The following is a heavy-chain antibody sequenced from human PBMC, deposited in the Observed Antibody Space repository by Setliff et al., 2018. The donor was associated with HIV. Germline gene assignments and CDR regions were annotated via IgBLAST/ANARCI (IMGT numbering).Heavy chain of an antibody. V-gene: IGHV1-24*01. D-gene: IGHD3-22*01. J-gene: IGHJ3*02. Sequence: ASVNVSCKVSGYTLTELSIHWVRQAPGKGLEWMGGFDPEYDKTFYAQKFQGRVTMSEDTSTDTAYMELTSLRSEDKAVYYCATRAYESSGYLRSRVSGAAFDIWGQGTMVTVSS. CDR1: GYTLTELS. CDR3: ATRAYESSGYLRSRVSGAAFDI. CDR2: FDPEYDKT.